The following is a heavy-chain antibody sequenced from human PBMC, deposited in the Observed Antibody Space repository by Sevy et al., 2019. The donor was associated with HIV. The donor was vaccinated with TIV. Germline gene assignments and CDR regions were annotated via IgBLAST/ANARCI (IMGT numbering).Heavy chain of an antibody. V-gene: IGHV4-59*01. J-gene: IGHJ6*02. Sequence: SETLSLTCSVSGDSISGYYWSWIRQPPGKGLQWIGYIYYSGFTNYNPSLKSRVTISEHTSKNQLSLRVNSVTAADTAVYYCARTTPYYYYAVDVWGQGTTVTVSS. D-gene: IGHD4-17*01. CDR1: GDSISGYY. CDR3: ARTTPYYYYAVDV. CDR2: IYYSGFT.